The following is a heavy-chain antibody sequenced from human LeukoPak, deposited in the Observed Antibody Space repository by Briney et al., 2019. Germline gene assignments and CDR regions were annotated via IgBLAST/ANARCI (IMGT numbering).Heavy chain of an antibody. CDR1: GYTFTSYY. CDR2: INPSGGST. Sequence: ASVKVSCKASGYTFTSYYMHWVRQAPGQGLEWMGIINPSGGSTSCAQKFQGRVTMTRDTSTSTVYMELSSLRSEDTAVYYCARELGVVAPGDYWGQGTLVTVSS. J-gene: IGHJ4*02. D-gene: IGHD2-15*01. V-gene: IGHV1-46*01. CDR3: ARELGVVAPGDY.